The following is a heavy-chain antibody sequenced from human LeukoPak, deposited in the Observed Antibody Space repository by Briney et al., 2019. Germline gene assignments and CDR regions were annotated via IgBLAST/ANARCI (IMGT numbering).Heavy chain of an antibody. CDR3: AKISGDDSSDY. V-gene: IGHV3-23*01. CDR2: ISGSGGNT. D-gene: IGHD3-22*01. Sequence: GGSLRLSCAASGFSFSTYAMSWVRQAPGKVLEWVSAISGSGGNTYYADSVKGRFTISRDNSKNTLYLQMNSLRAEDTAVFYCAKISGDDSSDYWGQGTLVTVSS. J-gene: IGHJ4*02. CDR1: GFSFSTYA.